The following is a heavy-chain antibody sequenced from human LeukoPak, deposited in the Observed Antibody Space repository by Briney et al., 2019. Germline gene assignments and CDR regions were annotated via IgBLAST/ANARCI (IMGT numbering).Heavy chain of an antibody. D-gene: IGHD1-26*01. J-gene: IGHJ4*02. V-gene: IGHV2-5*02. Sequence: SGPTLVNPRQTLTLTCTFYGFSLITTGVGVGWIRHPPGKALEWRALICWDDDKRYSPSQKSRLTISKDTSKNQVVLTMTNKDPVDTATYFCAHRPAGGTYALFDYWGQGIRVTVSS. CDR2: ICWDDDK. CDR1: GFSLITTGVG. CDR3: AHRPAGGTYALFDY.